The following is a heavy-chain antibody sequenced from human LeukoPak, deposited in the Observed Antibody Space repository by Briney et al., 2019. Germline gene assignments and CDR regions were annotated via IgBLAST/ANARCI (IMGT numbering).Heavy chain of an antibody. V-gene: IGHV1-69*13. CDR1: GGTFSSYA. Sequence: SVKVSCKASGGTFSSYAISWVRQAPGQGLEWMGGIIPIFGTANYAQKFQGRVTITADESTSTAYMELSSLRAEDTAVYYCARDLAMVLSGAFDIWGQGTMVTVSS. D-gene: IGHD4/OR15-4a*01. CDR3: ARDLAMVLSGAFDI. CDR2: IIPIFGTA. J-gene: IGHJ3*02.